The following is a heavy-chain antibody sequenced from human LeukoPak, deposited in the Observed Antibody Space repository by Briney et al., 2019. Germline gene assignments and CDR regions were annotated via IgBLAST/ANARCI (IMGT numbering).Heavy chain of an antibody. V-gene: IGHV1-8*01. J-gene: IGHJ4*02. CDR1: GFTFTSDD. CDR3: ARGDDYYDVLTGYSPFAS. D-gene: IGHD3-9*01. CDR2: INPKSGYT. Sequence: ASVTVSCKASGFTFTSDDINWVRQAPGQGLEWMGCINPKSGYTDYAQKFQGRVTMTKNTSISTAYMELSSLRFDDTAVYFCARGDDYYDVLTGYSPFASWGQGTLVTVSS.